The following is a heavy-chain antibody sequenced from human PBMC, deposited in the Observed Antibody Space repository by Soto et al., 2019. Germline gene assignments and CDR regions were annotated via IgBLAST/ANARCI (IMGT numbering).Heavy chain of an antibody. CDR2: VYHTGNT. D-gene: IGHD1-20*01. CDR1: GVSITNYY. J-gene: IGHJ4*02. CDR3: AREQYNWKL. V-gene: IGHV4-59*01. Sequence: QVQLQESGPGLVKPSETLSLTCSVPGVSITNYYWTWIRHSPGKGLEWIGYVYHTGNTYYNPSLRSRVTISLDTSKNQVSLRLRSVTAADTAVYYCAREQYNWKLWGQGTLVTVSS.